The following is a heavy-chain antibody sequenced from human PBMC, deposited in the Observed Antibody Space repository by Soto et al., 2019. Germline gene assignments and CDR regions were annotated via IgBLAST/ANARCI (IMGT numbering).Heavy chain of an antibody. V-gene: IGHV3-74*01. Sequence: GGSLRLSCAASGFTFNTYWMHWFRQAPGKGLVWVSRINSGGGTTTYADSVKGRFTISRDNAKNTLYLQMNGLRAEDTAVYYCARWLTYGNFDYFDYWGQGTQVTVSS. CDR1: GFTFNTYW. CDR3: ARWLTYGNFDYFDY. D-gene: IGHD3-10*01. J-gene: IGHJ4*02. CDR2: INSGGGTT.